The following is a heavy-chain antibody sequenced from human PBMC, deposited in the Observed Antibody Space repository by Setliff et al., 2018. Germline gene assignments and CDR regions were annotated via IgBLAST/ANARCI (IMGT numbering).Heavy chain of an antibody. CDR3: ARGDIVLVPAAKAYYYYMDV. V-gene: IGHV4-59*01. J-gene: IGHJ6*03. D-gene: IGHD2-2*01. CDR1: GGSINNYH. Sequence: PSETLSLTCTVSGGSINNYHWNWIRQPPGKGLEWIGYVGYNGNTHYNPSLNSRVTMSVDTSKNQFSLKLTSVSAADTAVYYCARGDIVLVPAAKAYYYYMDVWGKGTTVTVSS. CDR2: VGYNGNT.